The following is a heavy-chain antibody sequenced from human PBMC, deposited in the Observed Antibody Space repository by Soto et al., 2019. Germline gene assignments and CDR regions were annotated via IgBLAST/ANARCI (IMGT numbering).Heavy chain of an antibody. CDR3: ARDRSGWVFED. CDR2: ISAYNGDT. J-gene: IGHJ1*01. V-gene: IGHV1-18*01. D-gene: IGHD6-19*01. Sequence: QVQLVQSGAEVKKPGASVKVSCKASGYTFTTYGISWVRQAPEQGLEWLGWISAYNGDTNYAQKFRGRVTVTTDTSTSTAYMELRSLRSDDTAVYYCARDRSGWVFEDWGQGTLVIVSS. CDR1: GYTFTTYG.